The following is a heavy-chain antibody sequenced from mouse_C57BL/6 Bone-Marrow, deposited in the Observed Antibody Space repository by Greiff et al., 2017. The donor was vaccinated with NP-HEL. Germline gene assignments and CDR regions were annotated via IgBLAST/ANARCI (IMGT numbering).Heavy chain of an antibody. CDR3: ARQGYYYGSSYEEYFDV. V-gene: IGHV5-15*01. J-gene: IGHJ1*03. CDR2: ISNLAYSI. D-gene: IGHD1-1*01. Sequence: EVQVVESGGGLVQPGGSLKLSCAASGFTFSDYGMAWVRQAPRKGPEWVAFISNLAYSIYYADTVTGRFTISRENAKNTLYLEMSSLRSEDTAMYYCARQGYYYGSSYEEYFDVWGTGTTVTVSS. CDR1: GFTFSDYG.